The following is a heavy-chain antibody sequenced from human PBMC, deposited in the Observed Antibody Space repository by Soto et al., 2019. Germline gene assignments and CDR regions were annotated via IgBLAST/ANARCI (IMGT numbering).Heavy chain of an antibody. V-gene: IGHV4-34*01. CDR2: INHSGST. D-gene: IGHD6-13*01. CDR1: GGSMSTYY. J-gene: IGHJ1*01. CDR3: ARGIAAASHAEYFQH. Sequence: SETLSLTCTVSGGSMSTYYWSWIRQPPGKGLEWIGEINHSGSTNYNPSLKSRVTISVDTSKNQFSLKLSSVTAADTAVYYCARGIAAASHAEYFQHWGQGTLVTVSS.